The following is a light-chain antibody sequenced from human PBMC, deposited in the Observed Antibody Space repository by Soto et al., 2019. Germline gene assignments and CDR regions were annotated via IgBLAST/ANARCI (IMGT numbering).Light chain of an antibody. CDR3: QQANSYPWT. V-gene: IGKV1-12*01. Sequence: DIQITQSPSTLSGSVGASVTITCRASQGVSDWVAWYQQKPGEAPKLLIYGASSLLSGVPSRFSGTRSGTDFTLTISSLQPEDFATYYCQQANSYPWTFGQGTKVDIK. J-gene: IGKJ1*01. CDR1: QGVSDW. CDR2: GAS.